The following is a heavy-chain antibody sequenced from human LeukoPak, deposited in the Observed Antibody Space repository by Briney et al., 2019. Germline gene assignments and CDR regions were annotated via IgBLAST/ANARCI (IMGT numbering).Heavy chain of an antibody. J-gene: IGHJ6*02. CDR2: INPSGGRT. V-gene: IGHV1-46*01. D-gene: IGHD5-18*01. Sequence: ASVKVSCKASGYTFTSYYMHWVRQAPGQGLVWMGIINPSGGRTSYAQKFQGRVTMTRDTSTSTVYMELSSLRSEDTAVYYCARPERGYSYGAYYYGMDVWGQGTTVTVSS. CDR1: GYTFTSYY. CDR3: ARPERGYSYGAYYYGMDV.